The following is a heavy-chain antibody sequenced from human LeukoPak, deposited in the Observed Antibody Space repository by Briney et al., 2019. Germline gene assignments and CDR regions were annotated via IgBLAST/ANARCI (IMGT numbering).Heavy chain of an antibody. Sequence: SETLSLTCTVSGGSISSYYWSWLRQPPGKGLEWIGYIYYSGSTNYNPSLKSRVTISVDTSKNQFSLKLSSVPAADTAVYYCARAGGSTVTTLNYYYYYYYYMDVWGKGTTVTVSS. CDR1: GGSISSYY. CDR3: ARAGGSTVTTLNYYYYYYYYMDV. J-gene: IGHJ6*03. CDR2: IYYSGST. D-gene: IGHD4-17*01. V-gene: IGHV4-59*12.